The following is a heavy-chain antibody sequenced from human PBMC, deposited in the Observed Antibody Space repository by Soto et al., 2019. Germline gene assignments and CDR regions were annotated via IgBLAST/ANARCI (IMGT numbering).Heavy chain of an antibody. Sequence: ASVKVSCKASGYTFTSYGISWVRQAPGQGLEWMGWISAYNGNTNYAQKLQGRVTMTTDTSTSTAYMELRSLRSDDTAVYYSARFPLSSSSSPSPRKYYFDYWGQGTLVTVSS. CDR3: ARFPLSSSSSPSPRKYYFDY. J-gene: IGHJ4*02. CDR2: ISAYNGNT. CDR1: GYTFTSYG. D-gene: IGHD6-6*01. V-gene: IGHV1-18*01.